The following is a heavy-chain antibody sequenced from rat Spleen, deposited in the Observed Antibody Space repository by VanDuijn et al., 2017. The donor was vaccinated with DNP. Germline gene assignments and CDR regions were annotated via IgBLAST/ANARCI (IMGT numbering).Heavy chain of an antibody. CDR1: GFSLSNFG. CDR3: TREEPRVLYYFSNLFDY. J-gene: IGHJ2*01. V-gene: IGHV2S12*01. CDR2: ISSAGNT. D-gene: IGHD1-2*01. Sequence: QVQLRESGPGLVQPSQILSLTCTVSGFSLSNFGINWVRQPPGKGLEWIAAISSAGNTFYNSALKSRLSFSSDPSKSQVFLQMNSLETEDTAIYFCTREEPRVLYYFSNLFDYWGQGVMVTVSS.